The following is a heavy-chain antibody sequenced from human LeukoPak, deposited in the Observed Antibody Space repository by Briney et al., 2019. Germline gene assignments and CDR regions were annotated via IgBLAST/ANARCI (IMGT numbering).Heavy chain of an antibody. CDR3: ARRGYSSGLYYFDY. CDR1: GGSISSSSYY. V-gene: IGHV4-39*01. CDR2: IYYSGSF. J-gene: IGHJ4*02. Sequence: PSETLSLTCTVSGGSISSSSYYWGWIRQPPGKGLEWIGSIYYSGSFYYNPSLQSRVTISVDTSKNQFSLKLSSVTAADTAVYYCARRGYSSGLYYFDYWGQGTLVTVSS. D-gene: IGHD6-19*01.